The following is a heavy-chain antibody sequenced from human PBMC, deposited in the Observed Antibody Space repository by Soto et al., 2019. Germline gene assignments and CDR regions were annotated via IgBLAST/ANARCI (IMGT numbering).Heavy chain of an antibody. D-gene: IGHD3-10*01. V-gene: IGHV1-2*02. J-gene: IGHJ4*02. CDR1: VYTFNGYS. CDR2: LNPKSGGT. CDR3: ARECPGRPLKAPAAMVRGVIMSPIGY. Sequence: ASVKVSCKAYVYTFNGYSMHGVPAAAGHVLEWMARLNPKSGGTMYAQKFQGRVTMTRDTSISTAYMELSRLRSDDTAVYYCARECPGRPLKAPAAMVRGVIMSPIGYWGQGTLVTVSS.